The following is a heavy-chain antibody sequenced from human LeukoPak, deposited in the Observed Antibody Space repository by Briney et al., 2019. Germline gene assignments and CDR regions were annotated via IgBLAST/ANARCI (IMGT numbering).Heavy chain of an antibody. CDR2: IGGSGNNK. CDR3: ATSQSSVAGIVGD. CDR1: GFTFSDYF. Sequence: PGGSLRLSCAASGFTFSDYFMTWIRQAPGKGLEWVSYIGGSGNNKYYADSVRGRFTISRDNTKNSLYLQMNSLRVEDTAVYYCATSQSSVAGIVGDWGQGTLVTVSS. V-gene: IGHV3-11*04. J-gene: IGHJ4*02. D-gene: IGHD6-19*01.